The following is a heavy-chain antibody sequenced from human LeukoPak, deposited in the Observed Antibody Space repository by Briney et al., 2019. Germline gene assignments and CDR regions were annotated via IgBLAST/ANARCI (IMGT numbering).Heavy chain of an antibody. CDR2: INPNSGGT. Sequence: GASVKVSCKASGYTFTGYYMHWVRQALGQGLEWMGWINPNSGGTNYAQKFQGRVTMTRDTSISTAYMELSRLRSDDTAVYYCAREPTYYDILTGYNFFDYWGQGTLVTVSS. CDR1: GYTFTGYY. V-gene: IGHV1-2*02. D-gene: IGHD3-9*01. CDR3: AREPTYYDILTGYNFFDY. J-gene: IGHJ4*02.